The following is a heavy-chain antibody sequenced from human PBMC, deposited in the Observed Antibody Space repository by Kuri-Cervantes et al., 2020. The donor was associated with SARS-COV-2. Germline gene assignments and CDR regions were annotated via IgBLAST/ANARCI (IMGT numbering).Heavy chain of an antibody. J-gene: IGHJ4*02. V-gene: IGHV3-23*01. CDR2: ISGSGGST. D-gene: IGHD3-16*01. Sequence: GGSLRLSCAASGFTFSSYAMSWVRQAPGKGLEWVSAISGSGGSTYYADSVKGRFTISRDNSKNTLYLQMNSPRAEDTAVCYCAKAAYYDYVPDYWGQGTLVTVSS. CDR1: GFTFSSYA. CDR3: AKAAYYDYVPDY.